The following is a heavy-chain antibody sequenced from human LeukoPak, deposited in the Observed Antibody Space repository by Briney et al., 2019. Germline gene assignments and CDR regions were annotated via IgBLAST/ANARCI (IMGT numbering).Heavy chain of an antibody. CDR1: GFVLNDCA. CDR3: AKDRTYYGSGWTFQK. D-gene: IGHD3-10*01. V-gene: IGHV3-43*02. Sequence: GGSLRLSCAASGFVLNDCAMHWVRHVRGKGLEAAGKGLEWVSVISGDGSTTYYAVSVKGRFTISRDNNNKSLYLQMHSLRTEDTALYYCAKDRTYYGSGWTFQKWGQGTLVTVSS. CDR2: ISGDGSTT. J-gene: IGHJ1*01.